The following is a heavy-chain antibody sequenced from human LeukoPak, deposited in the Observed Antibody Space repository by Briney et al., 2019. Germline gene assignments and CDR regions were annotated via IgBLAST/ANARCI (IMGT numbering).Heavy chain of an antibody. CDR1: GGTFTYYA. V-gene: IGHV1-69*04. J-gene: IGHJ6*01. CDR3: ARGGGVVILTGILY. Sequence: ASVKVSCKASGGTFTYYANNWVRQPPAQGLEWMGRIIPILGVTNYAQKFQGRVTITADQSTSTAYMEMSSLRAEDTAVYYCARGGGVVILTGILYCGQRSPLTVSS. CDR2: IIPILGVT. D-gene: IGHD3-9*01.